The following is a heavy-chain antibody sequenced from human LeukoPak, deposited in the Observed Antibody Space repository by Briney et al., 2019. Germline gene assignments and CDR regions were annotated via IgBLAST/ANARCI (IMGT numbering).Heavy chain of an antibody. CDR1: GFTFSSYS. J-gene: IGHJ4*02. V-gene: IGHV3-21*01. D-gene: IGHD2-2*01. CDR2: ISSSSSYI. CDR3: ARGEYQLPNFDY. Sequence: GGSLRLSCAASGFTFSSYSMNWVRQAPGKGLEWVSSISSSSSYIYYADSVKGRFTISRDNSKNTLYLQMNSLRAEDTAVYYCARGEYQLPNFDYWGQGTLVTVSS.